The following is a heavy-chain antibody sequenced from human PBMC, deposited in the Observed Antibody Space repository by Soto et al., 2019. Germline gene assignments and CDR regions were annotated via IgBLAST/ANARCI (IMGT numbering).Heavy chain of an antibody. CDR1: GFRFINHY. D-gene: IGHD6-25*01. CDR3: ARDSSASATSYSFDN. J-gene: IGHJ4*02. CDR2: ISPNGGGT. Sequence: ASVKVSCKASGFRFINHYMHWVRQAPGLGLEWMGIISPNGGGTDYALKFQGRVTMTRDTSASTVQLELSSLTSEDTGVYFCARDSSASATSYSFDNWGQGTLVTVSS. V-gene: IGHV1-46*01.